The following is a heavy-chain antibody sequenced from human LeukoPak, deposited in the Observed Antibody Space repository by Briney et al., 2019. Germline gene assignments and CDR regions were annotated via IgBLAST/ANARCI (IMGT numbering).Heavy chain of an antibody. V-gene: IGHV4-59*01. CDR3: VRLQPNTGEWAFDI. D-gene: IGHD1-1*01. CDR1: GGSISSYY. CDR2: ISNSGST. Sequence: PSETLSLTCTVSGGSISSYYWSWIRQPPGKGLEWIGYISNSGSTNYNPSLQSRVTISVDRSKNQLSMELNSVTAADTAVYYCVRLQPNTGEWAFDIWGQGTTVGVS. J-gene: IGHJ3*02.